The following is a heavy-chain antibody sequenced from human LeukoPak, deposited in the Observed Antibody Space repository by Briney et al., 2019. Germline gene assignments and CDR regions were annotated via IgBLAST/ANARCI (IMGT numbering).Heavy chain of an antibody. V-gene: IGHV3-53*01. J-gene: IGHJ4*02. Sequence: GGSLRLSCAASGFTVSSNYMSWVRQAPGKGLEWVSVIYSGGSAYYADSVKGRFTISRDNSKNTLYLQMNSLRAEDTAVYYCARELGSGSFDYWGQGTLVTVSS. CDR3: ARELGSGSFDY. CDR1: GFTVSSNY. D-gene: IGHD6-19*01. CDR2: IYSGGSA.